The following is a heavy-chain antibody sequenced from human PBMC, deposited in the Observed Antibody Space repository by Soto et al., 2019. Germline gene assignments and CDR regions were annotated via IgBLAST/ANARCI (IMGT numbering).Heavy chain of an antibody. J-gene: IGHJ4*02. Sequence: QVQLMQSGAEVKKPGASVKVSCKASGNTFTNYYIHWVRQAPGQGLEWMGTINPSGGYTTYAQKFLGTVSMTRDTSTTTLYMELTSLRSEDTAVYYCAREGHVVVVTAAFDYWGQGTLVTVSS. CDR2: INPSGGYT. V-gene: IGHV1-46*01. D-gene: IGHD2-21*02. CDR1: GNTFTNYY. CDR3: AREGHVVVVTAAFDY.